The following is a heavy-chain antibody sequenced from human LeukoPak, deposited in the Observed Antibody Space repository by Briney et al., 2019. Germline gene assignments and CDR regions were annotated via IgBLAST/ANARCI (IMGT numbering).Heavy chain of an antibody. CDR1: GGSFSGYY. Sequence: PSETLSLTCAVYGGSFSGYYWSWIRQPAGKGLEWIGRIYTSGSTNYNPSLKSRVTMSVDTSKNQFSLKLSSVTAADTAVYYCARTPTPRGVGAPYYFDYWGQGTLVTVSS. V-gene: IGHV4-59*10. CDR3: ARTPTPRGVGAPYYFDY. J-gene: IGHJ4*02. D-gene: IGHD1-26*01. CDR2: IYTSGST.